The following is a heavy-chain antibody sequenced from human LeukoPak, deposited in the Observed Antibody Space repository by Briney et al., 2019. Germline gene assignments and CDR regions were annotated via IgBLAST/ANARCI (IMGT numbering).Heavy chain of an antibody. V-gene: IGHV3-30*02. CDR3: AKAEGVKEEYYFDY. J-gene: IGHJ4*02. CDR1: GFTFSSYG. D-gene: IGHD3-10*01. Sequence: RPGGSLRLSCAASGFTFSSYGMHWVRQAPGKGLEWVAFIRYDGSNKYYADSVKGRFTISRDNSKNTLYLQMNSLRAEDTAVYYCAKAEGVKEEYYFDYWGQGTLVTVSS. CDR2: IRYDGSNK.